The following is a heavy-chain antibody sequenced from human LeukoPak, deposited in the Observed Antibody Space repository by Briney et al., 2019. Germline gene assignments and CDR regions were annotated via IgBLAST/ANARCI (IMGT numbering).Heavy chain of an antibody. CDR3: ARGLNSGSYSHFDY. V-gene: IGHV4-34*01. CDR1: GGSFSGYY. D-gene: IGHD1-26*01. Sequence: SETLSLTCAVYGGSFSGYYWSWIRQPPGKGLEWIGEINHSGSTNYNPSLKSRVTISVDTSKNQFSLKLSSVTAADTAVYYSARGLNSGSYSHFDYWGQGTLVTVSS. CDR2: INHSGST. J-gene: IGHJ4*02.